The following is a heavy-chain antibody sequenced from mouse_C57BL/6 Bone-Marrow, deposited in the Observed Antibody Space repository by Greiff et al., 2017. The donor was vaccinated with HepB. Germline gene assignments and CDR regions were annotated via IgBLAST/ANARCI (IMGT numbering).Heavy chain of an antibody. D-gene: IGHD2-4*01. CDR3: ARGIYDYPWFAY. CDR1: GYSITSGYY. V-gene: IGHV3-6*01. J-gene: IGHJ3*01. CDR2: ISYDGSN. Sequence: VQLQQSGPGLVKPSQSLSLTCSVTGYSITSGYYWNWIRQFPGNKLEWMGYISYDGSNNYNPSLKNRISITRDTSKNQFFLKLNSVTTEDTATYYCARGIYDYPWFAYWGQGTLVTVSA.